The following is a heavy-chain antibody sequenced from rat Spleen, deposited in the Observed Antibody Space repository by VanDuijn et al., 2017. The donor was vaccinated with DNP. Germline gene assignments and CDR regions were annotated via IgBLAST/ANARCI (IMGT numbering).Heavy chain of an antibody. CDR1: GFTFSKYG. CDR2: ISPDGDRT. V-gene: IGHV5S23*01. J-gene: IGHJ2*01. CDR3: ARHRIYNNLFDS. Sequence: EVQLVESGGGLVQPGRSLKLSCAASGFTFSKYGMAWVRQAPTKGLEWVALISPDGDRTYYRDSVRGRFTFSRDNAEGTLYLQMDSLRSEDTATYYCARHRIYNNLFDSWGQGVMVTVSS. D-gene: IGHD1-10*01.